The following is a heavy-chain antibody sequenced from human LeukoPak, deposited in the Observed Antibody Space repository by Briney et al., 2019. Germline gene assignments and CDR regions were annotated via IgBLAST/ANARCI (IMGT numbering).Heavy chain of an antibody. J-gene: IGHJ6*02. V-gene: IGHV4-4*07. D-gene: IGHD3-22*01. CDR2: VYTTGST. CDR1: GGSISNYY. CDR3: ARDPYDSSGYYPGMDV. Sequence: SETLSLTCTVSGGSISNYYWSWIRQPAGKGLEWIGRVYTTGSTKYNSSLKSRVTMSVDTPKNQFSLKLSSVTAADTAVYYCARDPYDSSGYYPGMDVWGQGTTVTVSS.